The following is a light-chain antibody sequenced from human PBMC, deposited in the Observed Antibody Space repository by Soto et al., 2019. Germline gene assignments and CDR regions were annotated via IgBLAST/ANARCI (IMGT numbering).Light chain of an antibody. V-gene: IGKV1-33*01. CDR2: DAS. Sequence: DIQMTQSPSYLSASVGDRVTITCQASQDISNYLNWYQQKPGKAPKLLIYDASNLETGVQSRFSGSGSGTVFTVTLSSLQPDDSATYYCQQYDNLRPITFGQGTRLEIK. J-gene: IGKJ5*01. CDR1: QDISNY. CDR3: QQYDNLRPIT.